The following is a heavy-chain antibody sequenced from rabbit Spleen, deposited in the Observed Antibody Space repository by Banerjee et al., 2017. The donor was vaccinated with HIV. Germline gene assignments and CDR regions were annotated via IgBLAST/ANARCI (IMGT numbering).Heavy chain of an antibody. V-gene: IGHV1S40*01. D-gene: IGHD6-1*01. Sequence: QSLEESGGDLVKPGASLTLTCTASGFSFSNRYYMCWVSQAPGKGLEWIACIASGSSGDTYYASWAKGRFTISKTSSTTVTLQMTSLTAADTATYFCAREGPATTFAFDLWGPGTLVTVS. J-gene: IGHJ4*01. CDR2: IASGSSGDT. CDR1: GFSFSNRYY. CDR3: AREGPATTFAFDL.